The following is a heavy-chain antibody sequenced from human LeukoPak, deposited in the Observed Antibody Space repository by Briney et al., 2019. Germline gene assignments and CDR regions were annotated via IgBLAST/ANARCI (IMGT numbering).Heavy chain of an antibody. J-gene: IGHJ4*02. Sequence: SVKVSCKASGGTFSSYAISWVRQAPGQGLVWMGGIIPIFGTANYAQKFQGRVTITADESTSTAYMELSSLRSEDTAVYYCARDRDLAAAGTGYFDYWGQGTLVTVSS. CDR1: GGTFSSYA. CDR2: IIPIFGTA. V-gene: IGHV1-69*13. CDR3: ARDRDLAAAGTGYFDY. D-gene: IGHD6-13*01.